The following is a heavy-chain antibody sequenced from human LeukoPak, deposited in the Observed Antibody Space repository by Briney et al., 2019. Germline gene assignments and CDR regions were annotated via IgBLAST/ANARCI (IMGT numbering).Heavy chain of an antibody. J-gene: IGHJ4*02. D-gene: IGHD6-19*01. CDR3: ARALRPGAVGYSSGWYFFDY. CDR2: IYYSGST. V-gene: IGHV4-39*07. Sequence: TSETLSLTCTVSGGSISSSSYYWGWIRQPPGKGLEWIGSIYYSGSTYYNPSLKSRVTISVDTSKNQFSLKLSSVTAADTAVYYCARALRPGAVGYSSGWYFFDYWGQGTLVTVSS. CDR1: GGSISSSSYY.